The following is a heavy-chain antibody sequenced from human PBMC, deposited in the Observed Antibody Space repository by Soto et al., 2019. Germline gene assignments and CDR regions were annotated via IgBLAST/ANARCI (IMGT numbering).Heavy chain of an antibody. Sequence: GSLRLSCAASGFTVSSNYMSWVRQAPGKGLEWVSVIYGDGSTYYADSVKGRFTISRHNSKNTLYLQMNSLRPEDTAVYYCARATGNYYYYYMDVWGKGTTVTVSS. D-gene: IGHD4-17*01. CDR3: ARATGNYYYYYMDV. CDR1: GFTVSSNY. V-gene: IGHV3-53*04. J-gene: IGHJ6*03. CDR2: IYGDGST.